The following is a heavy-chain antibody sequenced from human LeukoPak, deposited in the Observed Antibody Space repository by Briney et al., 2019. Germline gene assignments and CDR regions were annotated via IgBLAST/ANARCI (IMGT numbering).Heavy chain of an antibody. CDR3: ARGDTSYYYYYMDV. D-gene: IGHD3-3*01. CDR1: GFTFDDYG. V-gene: IGHV3-20*04. Sequence: GGSLRLSCAASGFTFDDYGMSWVRQAPGKGLEWVSGINWNGGSTGYADPVKGRFTISRDNAKNSLYLQMNSLRAEDTALYYCARGDTSYYYYYMDVWGKGTTVTVSS. J-gene: IGHJ6*03. CDR2: INWNGGST.